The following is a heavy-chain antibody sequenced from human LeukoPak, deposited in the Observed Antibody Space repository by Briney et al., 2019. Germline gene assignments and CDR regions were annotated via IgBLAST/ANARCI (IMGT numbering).Heavy chain of an antibody. CDR2: ISSSGSTI. D-gene: IGHD1-26*01. J-gene: IGHJ4*02. V-gene: IGHV3-48*03. CDR3: ARKVGATSFDY. Sequence: PGGSLRLSCAASGFTFSSYEMNWVRQAPGKGLEWVSYISSSGSTIYYADSVKGRFTISRDIAKNSLYLQMNSLRAEDTAVYYCARKVGATSFDYWGQGTLVTVSS. CDR1: GFTFSSYE.